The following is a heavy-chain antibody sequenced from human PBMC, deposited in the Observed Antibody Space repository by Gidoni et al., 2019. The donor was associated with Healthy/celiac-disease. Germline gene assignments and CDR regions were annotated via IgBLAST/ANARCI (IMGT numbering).Heavy chain of an antibody. Sequence: QVQLQESGPGLVKPSETLSLTCTVSGGSISSYYWSWIRQPPGKGLEWIGYIYYSGSTNYNPSLKSRVTISVDTSKNQFSLKLSSVTAADTAVYYCARDYLTAAGPHFDYWGQGTLVTVSS. D-gene: IGHD6-13*01. CDR2: IYYSGST. J-gene: IGHJ4*02. V-gene: IGHV4-59*01. CDR3: ARDYLTAAGPHFDY. CDR1: GGSISSYY.